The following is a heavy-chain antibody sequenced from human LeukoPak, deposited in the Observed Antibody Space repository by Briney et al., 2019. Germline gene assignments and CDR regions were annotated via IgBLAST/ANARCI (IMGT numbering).Heavy chain of an antibody. D-gene: IGHD3-22*01. V-gene: IGHV3-30-3*01. CDR2: ISNDGSKK. Sequence: GGSLRLSCAASGFTFSTYAMHWVRQAPGKGLEWVALISNDGSKKYCADSVKGRFTISRDNSKKTLYLQMNSLRTEDTALYYCTREGSGRLIDYWGQGTLVTVSS. CDR1: GFTFSTYA. CDR3: TREGSGRLIDY. J-gene: IGHJ4*02.